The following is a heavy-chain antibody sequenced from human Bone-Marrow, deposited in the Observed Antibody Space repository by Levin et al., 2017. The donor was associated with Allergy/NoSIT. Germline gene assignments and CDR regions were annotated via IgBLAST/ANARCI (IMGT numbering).Heavy chain of an antibody. CDR1: GFTFSSYA. CDR2: ISGSGGST. D-gene: IGHD3-16*01. V-gene: IGHV3-23*01. CDR3: AKGEGYVWGPRGGYDY. Sequence: PGGSLRLSCAASGFTFSSYAMSWVRQAPGKGLEWVSAISGSGGSTYYADSVKGRFTISRDNSKNTLYLQMNSLRAEDTAVYYCAKGEGYVWGPRGGYDYWGQGTLVTVSS. J-gene: IGHJ4*02.